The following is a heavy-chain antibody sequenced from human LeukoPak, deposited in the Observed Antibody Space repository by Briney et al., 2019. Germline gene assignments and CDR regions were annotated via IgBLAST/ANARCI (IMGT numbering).Heavy chain of an antibody. CDR2: IKKTGSET. CDR3: AREDGYCSGGNCYSYFDS. D-gene: IGHD2-15*01. V-gene: IGHV3-7*01. Sequence: GGSLRLSCAASGCTFSHFWMSWVRQAPGKGLEWVAYIKKTGSETYYVDSVKGRFTTTRDNTRNSLFLQMYSLRAEDTAVYFCAREDGYCSGGNCYSYFDSWGQGTLVTVSS. J-gene: IGHJ4*02. CDR1: GCTFSHFW.